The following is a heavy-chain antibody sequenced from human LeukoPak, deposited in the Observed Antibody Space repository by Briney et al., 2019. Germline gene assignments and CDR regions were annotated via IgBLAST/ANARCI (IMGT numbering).Heavy chain of an antibody. CDR3: TRRRNYLSHFDY. D-gene: IGHD1-7*01. V-gene: IGHV4-38-2*02. CDR2: IYHSGST. Sequence: PSETLSLTCTVSGYSISSGYYWGWIRQPPGKGLEWIGSIYHSGSTCYNPSLKSRVTISVDTSKNQFSLKLSSVTAADTAVYYCTRRRNYLSHFDYWGQGTLVTVSS. CDR1: GYSISSGYY. J-gene: IGHJ4*02.